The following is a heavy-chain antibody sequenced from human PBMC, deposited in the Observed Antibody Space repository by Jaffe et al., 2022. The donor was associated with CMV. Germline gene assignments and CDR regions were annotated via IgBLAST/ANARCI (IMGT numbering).Heavy chain of an antibody. CDR2: ISSSSSYI. J-gene: IGHJ6*02. Sequence: EVQLVESGGGLVKPGGSLRLSCAASGFTFSSYSMNWVRQAPGKGLEWVSSISSSSSYIYYADSVKGRFTISRDNAKNSLYLQMNSLRAEDTAVYYCAREDNYDFWSGRLTSYYYYGMDVWGQGTTVTVSS. CDR3: AREDNYDFWSGRLTSYYYYGMDV. D-gene: IGHD3-3*01. V-gene: IGHV3-21*01. CDR1: GFTFSSYS.